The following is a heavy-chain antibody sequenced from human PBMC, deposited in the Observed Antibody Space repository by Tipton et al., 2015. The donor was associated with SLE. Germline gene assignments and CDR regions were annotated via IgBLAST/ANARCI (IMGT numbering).Heavy chain of an antibody. CDR3: ASAAYSSSSDGFDV. Sequence: VSAGFIRSHFWNWLRQPAGKGLEWIGRIYTNGATNFNPSLKSRVTMSVDTSKKQFSLNLSLVTAADTAVYYCASAAYSSSSDGFDVWGQGAMVTVTS. J-gene: IGHJ3*01. CDR2: IYTNGAT. CDR1: AGFIRSHF. V-gene: IGHV4-4*07. D-gene: IGHD6-6*01.